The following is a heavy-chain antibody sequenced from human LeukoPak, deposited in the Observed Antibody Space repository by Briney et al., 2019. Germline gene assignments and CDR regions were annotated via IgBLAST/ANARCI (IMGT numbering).Heavy chain of an antibody. Sequence: SVKVSCKASGGTFSSYAISWVRQAPGQGLEWMGGIIPIFGTANYAQKFQGRVTITTDESTSTAYMELSSLRSEDTAVYYCARDQVITFGGVIVDNNWFDSWGQGTLVTVSS. CDR3: ARDQVITFGGVIVDNNWFDS. CDR1: GGTFSSYA. J-gene: IGHJ5*01. CDR2: IIPIFGTA. V-gene: IGHV1-69*05. D-gene: IGHD3-16*01.